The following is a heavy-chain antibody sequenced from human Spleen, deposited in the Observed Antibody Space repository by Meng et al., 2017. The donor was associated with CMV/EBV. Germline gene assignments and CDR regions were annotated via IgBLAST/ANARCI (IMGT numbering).Heavy chain of an antibody. D-gene: IGHD2-2*01. CDR1: GYTFTSFD. CDR2: MNPNSGNT. J-gene: IGHJ5*02. V-gene: IGHV1-8*01. Sequence: ASVKVSCKASGYTFTSFDINWVRQATGQGLEWMGWMNPNSGNTAYAQKFQGRVTMTSDTSTGTVYMELRSLTSDDTAMYYCAREDCDKSTCFSLALDRWGPGTLVTVSS. CDR3: AREDCDKSTCFSLALDR.